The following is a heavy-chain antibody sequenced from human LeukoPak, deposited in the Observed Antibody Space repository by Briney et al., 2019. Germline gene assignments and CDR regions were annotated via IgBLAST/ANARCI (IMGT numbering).Heavy chain of an antibody. J-gene: IGHJ4*02. CDR1: GGSFSGYY. D-gene: IGHD3-16*01. V-gene: IGHV4-34*01. CDR3: ARASVAPMINY. CDR2: MYYSGNT. Sequence: PSETLSLTCAVYGGSFSGYYWGWIRQPPGKGLEWIGSMYYSGNTYYNPSLKSRVTISVDTSKNQFSLKLRSVTAADTAVYYCARASVAPMINYWGQGTLVTVSS.